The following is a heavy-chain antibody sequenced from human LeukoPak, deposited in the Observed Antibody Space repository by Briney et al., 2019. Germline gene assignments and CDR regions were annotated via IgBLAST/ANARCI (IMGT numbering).Heavy chain of an antibody. V-gene: IGHV3-11*01. J-gene: IGHJ4*02. CDR2: ISSSGSTI. CDR1: EFTFSDYY. D-gene: IGHD2-21*02. Sequence: GGSLRLSCAASEFTFSDYYMSWIRQAPGKGLEWVSYISSSGSTIYYADSVKGQFTISRDNAKNSLYLQMNSLRAEDTAVYYCARHPDCGGDCFYFDYWGQGTLVTVSS. CDR3: ARHPDCGGDCFYFDY.